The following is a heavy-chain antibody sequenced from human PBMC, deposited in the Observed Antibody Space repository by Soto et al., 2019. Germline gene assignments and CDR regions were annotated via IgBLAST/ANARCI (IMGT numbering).Heavy chain of an antibody. D-gene: IGHD4-17*01. Sequence: GGSLRLSCAASGFTFSDYYMSWIRQAPGKGLEWVSYISSSGSTISYADSVKGRFTISRDNAKNSLFLQMNNLRAEDTAVYYCARRGSTVTFTYWGQGTLVTVSS. CDR2: ISSSGSTI. J-gene: IGHJ4*02. V-gene: IGHV3-11*01. CDR3: ARRGSTVTFTY. CDR1: GFTFSDYY.